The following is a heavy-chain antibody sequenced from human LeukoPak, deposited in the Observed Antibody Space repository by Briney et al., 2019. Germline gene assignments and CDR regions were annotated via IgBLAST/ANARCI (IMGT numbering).Heavy chain of an antibody. CDR2: INPNSGGT. D-gene: IGHD3-10*01. CDR3: ARGKRLLWFGELLDWFDP. V-gene: IGHV1-2*02. CDR1: GYTFTGYY. Sequence: ASVKVSCKASGYTFTGYYMHWVRQAPGQGLEWMGWINPNSGGTNYAQKFQSRVTMTRDTSISTAYMELSRLRSDDTAVYYCARGKRLLWFGELLDWFDPWGQGTLVTVSS. J-gene: IGHJ5*02.